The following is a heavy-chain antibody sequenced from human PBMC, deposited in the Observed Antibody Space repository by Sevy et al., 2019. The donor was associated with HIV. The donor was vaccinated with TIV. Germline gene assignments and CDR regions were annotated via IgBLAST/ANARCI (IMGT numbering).Heavy chain of an antibody. Sequence: SETLSLTCTVSGGSISSSSYYWGWIRQPPGKGLEWIGSIYYSGGTYYNPSLKSRVTISVDTSKNQFSLKLRSVTAADTAVYYCARRVVAATLYYYYYGMDVWGQGTTVTVSS. CDR2: IYYSGGT. D-gene: IGHD2-15*01. J-gene: IGHJ6*02. V-gene: IGHV4-39*01. CDR1: GGSISSSSYY. CDR3: ARRVVAATLYYYYYGMDV.